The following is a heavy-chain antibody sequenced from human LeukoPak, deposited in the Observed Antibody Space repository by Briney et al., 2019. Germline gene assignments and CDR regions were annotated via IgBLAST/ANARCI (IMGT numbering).Heavy chain of an antibody. CDR1: GDTFGTYG. V-gene: IGHV1-18*01. Sequence: ASVKVSCKASGDTFGTYGVTWVRQAPGRGLEWMGWISIFNGYTDYAQILQGRVTMTTDTTARTAYMELRGLRSEDTAVYYCATSHGEHQVLYYFHQWGQGTLVTVSS. CDR3: ATSHGEHQVLYYFHQ. J-gene: IGHJ4*02. CDR2: ISIFNGYT. D-gene: IGHD3-10*01.